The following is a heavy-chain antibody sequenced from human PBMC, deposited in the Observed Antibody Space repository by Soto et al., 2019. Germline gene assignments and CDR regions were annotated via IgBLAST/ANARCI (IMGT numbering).Heavy chain of an antibody. Sequence: QVQLQESGPGLVKPSQTLSLTCTVSGGSISSGGYYWSWIRQHPGKGLEWIGYIYYSGSTYYNPSLKSRVTISVDTSKNQFSRKLSSVTAADTAVYYCARWREYGGNEPFPTPYYFDYWGQGTLVTVSS. CDR3: ARWREYGGNEPFPTPYYFDY. CDR2: IYYSGST. V-gene: IGHV4-31*03. CDR1: GGSISSGGYY. J-gene: IGHJ4*02. D-gene: IGHD2-15*01.